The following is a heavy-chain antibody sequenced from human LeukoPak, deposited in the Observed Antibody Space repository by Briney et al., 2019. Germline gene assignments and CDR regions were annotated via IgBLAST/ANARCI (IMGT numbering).Heavy chain of an antibody. CDR1: GYTFTSYD. CDR2: MNPNSGNT. J-gene: IGHJ6*02. V-gene: IGHV1-8*02. D-gene: IGHD6-19*01. CDR3: AREGYSSVTSNCHYGMDV. Sequence: ASVKVSCKASGYTFTSYDINWVRQATGQGLEWMGWMNPNSGNTGYAQKFQGRVTMTRNTSISTAYMELSSLRSEDTAVYYCAREGYSSVTSNCHYGMDVWGQGTTVTVSS.